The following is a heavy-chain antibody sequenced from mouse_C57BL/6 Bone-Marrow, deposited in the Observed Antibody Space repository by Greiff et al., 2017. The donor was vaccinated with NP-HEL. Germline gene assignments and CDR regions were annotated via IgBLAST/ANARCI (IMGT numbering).Heavy chain of an antibody. CDR3: ARYIKGNWDGFDY. CDR1: GFTFTAYY. Sequence: EVQLVESGGGLVQPGGSLSLSCAASGFTFTAYYLSWVRQPPGKALEWLGFIRNKANGYTTEYSASVKGRFTISRDNSQSILYLQMNALRAEDSATYYCARYIKGNWDGFDYWGQGTTLTVSS. CDR2: IRNKANGYTT. D-gene: IGHD4-1*01. J-gene: IGHJ2*01. V-gene: IGHV7-3*01.